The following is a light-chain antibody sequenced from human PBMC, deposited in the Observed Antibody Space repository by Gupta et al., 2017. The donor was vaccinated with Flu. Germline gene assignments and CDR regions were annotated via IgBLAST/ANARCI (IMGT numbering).Light chain of an antibody. CDR1: SCNIGAGFD. CDR2: GNN. CDR3: QSYDSSLSGWV. V-gene: IGLV1-40*01. J-gene: IGLJ3*02. Sequence: QSVLMQPPSLSGAPGQSVTISCTGTSCNIGAGFDVHWYQQLPGTAPKLLIYGNNNRPSGVPDRISGSKSGTSASLAITGLQAEDEADYYCQSYDSSLSGWVFGGGTKLTVL.